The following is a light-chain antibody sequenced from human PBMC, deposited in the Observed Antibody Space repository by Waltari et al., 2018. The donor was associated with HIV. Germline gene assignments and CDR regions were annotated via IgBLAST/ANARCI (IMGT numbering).Light chain of an antibody. CDR3: QDSHSAPFH. CDR1: QDINNY. CDR2: AAS. V-gene: IGKV1-27*01. Sequence: DVQMTQSPSSLSASVGDRVTITCRASQDINNYVAWYQQKPGKVPELLIYAASTLQSGVPSRFSGSRSGTDFTLTISSLQPEDVATYYCQDSHSAPFHFGPGTKVNVK. J-gene: IGKJ3*01.